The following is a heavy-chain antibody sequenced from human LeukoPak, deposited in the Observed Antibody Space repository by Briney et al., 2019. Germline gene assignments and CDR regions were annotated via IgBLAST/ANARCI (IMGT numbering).Heavy chain of an antibody. J-gene: IGHJ3*02. CDR3: ARRPAYYGGYQRSVPGAFDI. V-gene: IGHV4-59*08. CDR2: IYYSGST. CDR1: GGSISSYY. D-gene: IGHD4-17*01. Sequence: SETLSLTCTVSGGSISSYYWSWIRQPPGKGLEWIGYIYYSGSTNYNPSLKSRVTISVDTSKNQFSLKLSSVTAADTAVYYCARRPAYYGGYQRSVPGAFDIWGQGTMVTVSS.